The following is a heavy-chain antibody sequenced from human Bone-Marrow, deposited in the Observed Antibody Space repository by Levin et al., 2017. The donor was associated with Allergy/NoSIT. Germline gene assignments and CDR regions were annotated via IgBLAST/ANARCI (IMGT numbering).Heavy chain of an antibody. J-gene: IGHJ4*02. Sequence: PSETLSLTCTVSGGSISSSSYYWGWIRQPPGKGLEWIGSIYYSGSTYYNPSLKSRVTISVDTSKNQFSLKLSSVTAADTAVYYCARHGRYSSGWIDYWGQGTLVTVSS. CDR3: ARHGRYSSGWIDY. CDR2: IYYSGST. D-gene: IGHD6-19*01. CDR1: GGSISSSSYY. V-gene: IGHV4-39*01.